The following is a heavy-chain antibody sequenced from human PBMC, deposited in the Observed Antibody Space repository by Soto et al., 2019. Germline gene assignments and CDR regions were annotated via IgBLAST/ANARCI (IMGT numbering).Heavy chain of an antibody. Sequence: SGPTLVKPTQTLTLTCTFSGFSLSTSGVGVGWIRQPPGKALEWLALIYWDDDKRYSPSLKSRLTITKDTSKNQVVLTMTNMVPVDTATYYGAHSPPIARIAAAGSNWFDPWGQGTLVTVSS. CDR1: GFSLSTSGVG. V-gene: IGHV2-5*02. CDR2: IYWDDDK. CDR3: AHSPPIARIAAAGSNWFDP. J-gene: IGHJ5*02. D-gene: IGHD6-13*01.